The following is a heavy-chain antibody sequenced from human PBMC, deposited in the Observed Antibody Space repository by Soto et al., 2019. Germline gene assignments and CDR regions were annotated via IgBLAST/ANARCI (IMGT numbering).Heavy chain of an antibody. V-gene: IGHV3-23*01. CDR1: GFTFSSYA. CDR3: ATCVAAPNGAFAFDI. CDR2: ISGSGGST. Sequence: GGSLRLSCAASGFTFSSYAMSWVRQAPGKGLEWVSAISGSGGSTYYADSVKGRFTISRENSKNTLYLQMNSLRAEDTFVFYCATCVAAPNGAFAFDIWGQGTMVTVSS. J-gene: IGHJ3*02. D-gene: IGHD6-6*01.